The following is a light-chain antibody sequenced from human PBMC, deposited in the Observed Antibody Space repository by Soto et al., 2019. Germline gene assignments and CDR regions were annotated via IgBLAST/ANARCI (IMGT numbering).Light chain of an antibody. V-gene: IGKV3-20*01. CDR1: QSVSSTY. CDR2: GAS. CDR3: QQYNSSST. J-gene: IGKJ1*01. Sequence: IVLAQSPCTLSWSSGGRATLSCRAGQSVSSTYLAWYQQKPGQAPRLLIYGASSRATGIPARFSGSGSGTDFTLTISSLEPEDFAVYCCQQYNSSSTFGQGTKVDIK.